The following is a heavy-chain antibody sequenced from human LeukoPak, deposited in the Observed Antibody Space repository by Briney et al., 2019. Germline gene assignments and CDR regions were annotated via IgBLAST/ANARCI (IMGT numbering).Heavy chain of an antibody. D-gene: IGHD2-2*01. CDR1: GYTRTKLS. CDR3: ARNQLPSSLGNWFDP. CDR2: FDPEDGET. Sequence: GASVKVSCKVSGYTRTKLSMHWVRQAPGKGVEWMGGFDPEDGETIYAQNFQGTVTMTEDTSTDTAYMELSSLRSEDTAVYYCARNQLPSSLGNWFDPWGQGTLVTVSS. J-gene: IGHJ5*02. V-gene: IGHV1-24*01.